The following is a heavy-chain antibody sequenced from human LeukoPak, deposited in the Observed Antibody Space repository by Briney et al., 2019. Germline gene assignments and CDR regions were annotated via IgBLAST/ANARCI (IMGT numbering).Heavy chain of an antibody. Sequence: GGSLRLSCAASGFTFSSYEMNWVRQAPGKGLEWVSYISSSGSTIYYADSVKGRFTISRDNSKNTLYLQMNSLRAEDTAVYYCARSFEDPSSAAIFYFDDWGQGTLVTVSS. D-gene: IGHD2-2*02. J-gene: IGHJ4*02. CDR3: ARSFEDPSSAAIFYFDD. V-gene: IGHV3-48*03. CDR2: ISSSGSTI. CDR1: GFTFSSYE.